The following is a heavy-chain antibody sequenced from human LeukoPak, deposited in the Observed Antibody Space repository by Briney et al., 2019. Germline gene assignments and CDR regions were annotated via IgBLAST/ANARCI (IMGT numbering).Heavy chain of an antibody. CDR3: ARGYSSGGWFDP. V-gene: IGHV3-23*01. Sequence: GSLRLSCAASGFTFSSYAMSWVRQAPGKGLEWVSTISDSGDSTYYADSVKGRFTISRDNFKNTLYLQMNSLRAEDTAVYFCARGYSSGGWFDPWGQGTLVTVSS. J-gene: IGHJ5*02. CDR1: GFTFSSYA. CDR2: ISDSGDST. D-gene: IGHD6-19*01.